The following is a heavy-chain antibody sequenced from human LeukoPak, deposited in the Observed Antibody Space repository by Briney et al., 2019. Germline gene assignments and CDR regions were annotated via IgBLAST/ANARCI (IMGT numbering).Heavy chain of an antibody. Sequence: GGSLRLSCAASGFTFSTYSMNWVRQAPGKGLEWISFIRHDSSDIYYADSVKGRFTISRDNAKNSLYLQMNSLRAEDTAVYYCAKYPRLRWYLYSYFDYWGQGTLVTVSS. CDR1: GFTFSTYS. J-gene: IGHJ4*02. CDR3: AKYPRLRWYLYSYFDY. CDR2: IRHDSSDI. D-gene: IGHD4-23*01. V-gene: IGHV3-48*01.